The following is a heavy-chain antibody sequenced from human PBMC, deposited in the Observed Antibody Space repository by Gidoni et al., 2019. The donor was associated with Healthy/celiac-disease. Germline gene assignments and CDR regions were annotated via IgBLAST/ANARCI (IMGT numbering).Heavy chain of an antibody. J-gene: IGHJ4*02. Sequence: EVQLVESGGGLVQPGGSLRLSCAASGFTFSSYWMSWVRQAPGKGLEWVANIKQDGSEKYYVDSVKGRFTISRDNAKNSLYLQMNSLRAEDTAVYYCARRGVLLWFGESSPYDYWGQGTLVTVSS. D-gene: IGHD3-10*01. V-gene: IGHV3-7*01. CDR2: IKQDGSEK. CDR3: ARRGVLLWFGESSPYDY. CDR1: GFTFSSYW.